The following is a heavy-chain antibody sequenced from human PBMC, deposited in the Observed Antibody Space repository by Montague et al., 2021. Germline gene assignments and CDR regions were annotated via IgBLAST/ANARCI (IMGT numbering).Heavy chain of an antibody. CDR2: NYYSGNT. Sequence: SETLSLTCTVSGGSISSSPLYWFWIRQSPGKGLEWIVNNYYSGNTYYTPSLRSRVSLSIYTSKNQFSLKLNSVTAADTAVYYCASAGPGTYGVDSLDYWGQGALVTVSS. J-gene: IGHJ4*02. CDR3: ASAGPGTYGVDSLDY. V-gene: IGHV4-39*01. D-gene: IGHD1-26*01. CDR1: GGSISSSPLY.